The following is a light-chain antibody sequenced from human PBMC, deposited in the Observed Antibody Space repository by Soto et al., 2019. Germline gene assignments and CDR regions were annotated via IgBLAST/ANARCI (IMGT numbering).Light chain of an antibody. CDR2: NVN. J-gene: IGLJ1*01. V-gene: IGLV1-44*01. CDR1: DSDIGRHN. Sequence: QSVLTQPPSASGTPGQRVTMSCSGSDSDIGRHNVNWYQQLPGSAPRVVIYNVNQRPSGVTGRFSGSKSGTSASLAISGLQPEDEAEYYCSAWDGILNGHVFGTGTKVTVL. CDR3: SAWDGILNGHV.